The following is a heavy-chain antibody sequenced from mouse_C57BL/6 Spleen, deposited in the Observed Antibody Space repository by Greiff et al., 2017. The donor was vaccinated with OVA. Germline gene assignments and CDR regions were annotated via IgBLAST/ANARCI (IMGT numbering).Heavy chain of an antibody. J-gene: IGHJ2*01. CDR1: GYTFTDYY. CDR3: ARSRRYYYGSSYFDY. V-gene: IGHV1-26*01. CDR2: INPNNGGA. Sequence: VQLQQSGPELVKPGASVKISCKASGYTFTDYYMNWVKQSHGKSLEWIGDINPNNGGASYNQKFKGKATLTVDKSSSTAYMELRSLTSEDSAVYYCARSRRYYYGSSYFDYWGQGTTLTVSS. D-gene: IGHD1-1*01.